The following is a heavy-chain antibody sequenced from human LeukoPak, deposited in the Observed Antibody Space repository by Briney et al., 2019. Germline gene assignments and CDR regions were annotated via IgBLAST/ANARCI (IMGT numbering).Heavy chain of an antibody. CDR2: IGAYNGNT. D-gene: IGHD2-15*01. J-gene: IGHJ4*02. Sequence: GASVKVSCKASGYTFTSYGISWVRQAPGQGLEWMGWIGAYNGNTNYAQKLQGRVTMTTDTSTSTAYMELRSLRSDDTAVYYCARGSLVAATLFFDYWGQGTLVTVSS. CDR1: GYTFTSYG. CDR3: ARGSLVAATLFFDY. V-gene: IGHV1-18*01.